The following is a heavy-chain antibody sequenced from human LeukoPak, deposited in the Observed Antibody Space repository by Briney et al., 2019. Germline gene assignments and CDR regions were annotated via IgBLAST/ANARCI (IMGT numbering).Heavy chain of an antibody. CDR1: GFTFSTYG. V-gene: IGHV3-30*18. CDR2: ISYDGSNK. CDR3: AKDGEGPGWEFDS. D-gene: IGHD1-26*01. Sequence: PGGSLRLSCAASGFTFSTYGIDWVRQTPGKGLEWVAAISYDGSNKYYADSVKGRFTISRDNSNNTLFLQMDSLRVEDTAVYYCAKDGEGPGWEFDSWGQGTLVTVCS. J-gene: IGHJ4*02.